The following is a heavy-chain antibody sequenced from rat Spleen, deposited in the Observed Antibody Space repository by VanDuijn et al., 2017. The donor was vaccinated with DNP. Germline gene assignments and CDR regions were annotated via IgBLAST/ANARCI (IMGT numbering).Heavy chain of an antibody. V-gene: IGHV5-25*01. D-gene: IGHD4-3*01. CDR2: ISTSGGST. J-gene: IGHJ2*01. CDR1: GFTFSNYD. Sequence: EVQLVESGGGLVQPGRSLKLSCADSGFTFSNYDMAWVRQAPTKGLEWVASISTSGGSTYYRDSVKGRFTVSRDNAKSTLYLQMNSLRSEDMATYYCVRWNSGHFDYWGQGVMVTVSS. CDR3: VRWNSGHFDY.